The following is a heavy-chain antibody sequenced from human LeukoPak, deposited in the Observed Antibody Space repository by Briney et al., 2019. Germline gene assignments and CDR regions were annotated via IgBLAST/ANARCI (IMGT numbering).Heavy chain of an antibody. V-gene: IGHV4-34*01. CDR2: INHSGST. D-gene: IGHD3-9*01. Sequence: KPSETLSLTCAVYGGSFSGYYWSWIRQPPGKGLEWIGEINHSGSTNYNPSLKSRVTISVDTSKNQFSLKLSSVTAADTAVYYCARRIRYFERFDPWGQGTLVTVSS. CDR3: ARRIRYFERFDP. CDR1: GGSFSGYY. J-gene: IGHJ5*02.